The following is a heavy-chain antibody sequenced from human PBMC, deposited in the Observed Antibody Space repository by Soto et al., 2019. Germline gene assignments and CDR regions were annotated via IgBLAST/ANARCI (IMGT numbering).Heavy chain of an antibody. D-gene: IGHD3-22*01. CDR1: GYTFTNYG. Sequence: GASVKVSCKTSGYTFTNYGFNWVRQAPGQGLEWMGWISAKNGNTNYAQNVQGRVTMTTDTSTTTAYMELRSLRSDDTAIYYCARSYSSFSYSGEFDHWGQGTRVTVSS. J-gene: IGHJ4*02. V-gene: IGHV1-18*04. CDR2: ISAKNGNT. CDR3: ARSYSSFSYSGEFDH.